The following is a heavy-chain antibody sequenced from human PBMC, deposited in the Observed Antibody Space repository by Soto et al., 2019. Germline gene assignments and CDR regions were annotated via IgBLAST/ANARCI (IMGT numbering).Heavy chain of an antibody. Sequence: GGSLRLSCAASGFTFSSYWMSWVRQAPGKGLEWVTNIKQDGSEKYYVDSVKGRFTISRDNAKNSLYLQMNSPRAEDTAVYYCARAGRLRLGELSFCFKHWGQGTLVTVSS. V-gene: IGHV3-7*03. CDR1: GFTFSSYW. J-gene: IGHJ1*01. D-gene: IGHD3-16*02. CDR2: IKQDGSEK. CDR3: ARAGRLRLGELSFCFKH.